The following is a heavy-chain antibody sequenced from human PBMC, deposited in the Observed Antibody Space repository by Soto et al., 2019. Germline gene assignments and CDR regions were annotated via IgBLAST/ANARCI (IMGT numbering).Heavy chain of an antibody. V-gene: IGHV4-30-4*01. Sequence: SETLSLTCTVSGGSISCGDYYWSWIRQPPGKGLEWIGYIYYSGSTYYNPSLKSRVTISVDTSKNQFSLKLSSVTAADTAVYYCARGRSYDFWSGYSRRAFFDYWGQGTLVTVSS. CDR1: GGSISCGDYY. D-gene: IGHD3-3*01. CDR2: IYYSGST. CDR3: ARGRSYDFWSGYSRRAFFDY. J-gene: IGHJ4*02.